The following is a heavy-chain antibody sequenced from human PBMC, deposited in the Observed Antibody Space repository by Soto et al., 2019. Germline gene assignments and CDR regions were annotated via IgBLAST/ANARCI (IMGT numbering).Heavy chain of an antibody. D-gene: IGHD3-22*01. CDR1: GGSISSSSYY. CDR2: INHSGST. V-gene: IGHV4-39*07. CDR3: ARGRGYYYDSSGYRPKYYFDY. Sequence: PSETLSLTCTVSGGSISSSSYYWGWIRQPPGKGLEWIGEINHSGSTNYNPSLKSRVTISVDTSKNQFSLKLSSVTAADTAVYYCARGRGYYYDSSGYRPKYYFDYWGQGTLVTVSS. J-gene: IGHJ4*02.